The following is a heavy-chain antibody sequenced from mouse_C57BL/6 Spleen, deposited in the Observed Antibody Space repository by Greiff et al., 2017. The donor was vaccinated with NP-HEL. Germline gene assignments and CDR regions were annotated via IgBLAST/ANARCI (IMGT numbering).Heavy chain of an antibody. Sequence: VQLQQSGAELVRPGSSVKLSCKASGYTFTSYWMHWVKQRPIQGLEWIGNIDPSDSETHYNQKFKDKATLTVDKSSSTAYMQLSSLTSEDSAVYYCARSFMVTSYAMDYWGQGTSVTVSS. CDR2: IDPSDSET. CDR3: ARSFMVTSYAMDY. CDR1: GYTFTSYW. D-gene: IGHD2-2*01. J-gene: IGHJ4*01. V-gene: IGHV1-52*01.